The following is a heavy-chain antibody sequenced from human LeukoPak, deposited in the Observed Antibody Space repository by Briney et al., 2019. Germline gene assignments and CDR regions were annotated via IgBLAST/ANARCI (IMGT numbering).Heavy chain of an antibody. CDR2: IKQDGSDK. D-gene: IGHD6-13*01. J-gene: IGHJ4*02. V-gene: IGHV3-7*01. CDR1: GFTFSSYW. CDR3: APPPIAAAGN. Sequence: GGSLRLSCAASGFTFSSYWMSWVRQAPGKGLEWVANIKQDGSDKNYVDSVEGRFTISRDDAKKSLYLQMNSLRAEDTAVYYCAPPPIAAAGNWGQGTLVTVSS.